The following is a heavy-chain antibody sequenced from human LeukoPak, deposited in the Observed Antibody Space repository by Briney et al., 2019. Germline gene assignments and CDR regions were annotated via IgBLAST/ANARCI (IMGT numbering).Heavy chain of an antibody. CDR1: GFTFSSYS. Sequence: GGSLRLSCAASGFTFSSYSMNWVRQAPGKGLEWVSSISSSSSYIYYADSVKGRFTISRDNSKNTLYLQMNGLRVEDTAVYYCARGLVVVPAVSDYWGQGTLVTVSS. J-gene: IGHJ4*02. V-gene: IGHV3-21*01. D-gene: IGHD2-2*01. CDR2: ISSSSSYI. CDR3: ARGLVVVPAVSDY.